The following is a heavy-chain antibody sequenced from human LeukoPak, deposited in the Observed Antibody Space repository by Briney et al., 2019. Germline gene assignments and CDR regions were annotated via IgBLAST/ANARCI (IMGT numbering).Heavy chain of an antibody. V-gene: IGHV1-46*01. D-gene: IGHD3-10*01. CDR2: IDPSGGGT. CDR3: ATTPTMVRCCFDY. CDR1: GYSLTTYY. J-gene: IGHJ4*02. Sequence: GASVKVSCKASGYSLTTYYMHWVRQAPGQGLEWMAIIDPSGGGTKYAQKFQGRVTMTEDTSTDTAYMELSSLRSEDTAVYYCATTPTMVRCCFDYWGQGTLVTVSS.